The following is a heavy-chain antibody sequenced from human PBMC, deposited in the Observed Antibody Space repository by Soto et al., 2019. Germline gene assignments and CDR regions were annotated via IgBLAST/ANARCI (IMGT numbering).Heavy chain of an antibody. CDR2: ISYDGSNK. CDR1: GFTFSTYA. V-gene: IGHV3-30-3*01. CDR3: ARAYPSTMSTAIDY. J-gene: IGHJ4*02. Sequence: QVQLVESGGGVVQPGRSLRLSCAASGFTFSTYALHWVRQAPGKGLEWVAVISYDGSNKFYADSVKGRFTISRDNSKNTLYLQMNTLTPEDTAVYYCARAYPSTMSTAIDYWGQGTLVTVSS. D-gene: IGHD4-17*01.